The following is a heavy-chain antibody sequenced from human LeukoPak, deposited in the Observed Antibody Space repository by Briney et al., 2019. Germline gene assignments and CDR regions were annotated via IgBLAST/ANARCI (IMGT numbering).Heavy chain of an antibody. CDR2: ISSSGSTI. Sequence: GGSLRLSCAASGFTFSDYYMSWIRQAPGKGLEWVSYISSSGSTIYYADSVKGRFTISRDNSNNTLALHMNSLRSEDTSIYFCAKGAWAADGPMGNNFASWGQGTLVSVSS. CDR3: AKGAWAADGPMGNNFAS. CDR1: GFTFSDYY. V-gene: IGHV3-11*04. J-gene: IGHJ4*02. D-gene: IGHD6-13*01.